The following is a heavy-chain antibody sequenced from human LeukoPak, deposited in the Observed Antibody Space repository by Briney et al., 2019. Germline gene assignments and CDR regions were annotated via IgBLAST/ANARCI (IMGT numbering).Heavy chain of an antibody. CDR2: INPNSGGT. CDR1: GYTFTGYY. J-gene: IGHJ4*02. Sequence: ASVKVSCKASGYTFTGYYMHWVRQAPGQGLEWMGWINPNSGGTNYAQKFQGRVTMTRDTSISTAYMELSRLRSDDTAVYYCARGSGIVGALATFDYWGQGTLVTVSS. CDR3: ARGSGIVGALATFDY. D-gene: IGHD1-26*01. V-gene: IGHV1-2*02.